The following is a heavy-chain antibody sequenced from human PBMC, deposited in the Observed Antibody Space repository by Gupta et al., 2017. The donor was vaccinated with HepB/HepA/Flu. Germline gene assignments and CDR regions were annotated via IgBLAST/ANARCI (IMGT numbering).Heavy chain of an antibody. J-gene: IGHJ6*03. CDR2: IWNDGSNE. V-gene: IGHV3-33*01. CDR1: GFPFSSNA. Sequence: QVQLVESVGGVVQPGRSLRLSCVASGFPFSSNAMHWVRQAPGKGLEWVAVIWNDGSNEDYADSVKGRFTISRDNSKNTLYLQMNSQRAEDTAVYYCVRNWNHYFYYYYMDVWGRGTTVTVSS. CDR3: VRNWNHYFYYYYMDV. D-gene: IGHD1-1*01.